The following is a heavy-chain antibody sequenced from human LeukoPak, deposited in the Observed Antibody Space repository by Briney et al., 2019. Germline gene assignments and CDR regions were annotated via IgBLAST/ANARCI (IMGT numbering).Heavy chain of an antibody. D-gene: IGHD6-13*01. CDR2: ISGSGGST. J-gene: IGHJ4*02. CDR1: GFTLSSYA. V-gene: IGHV3-23*01. CDR3: AKEGIAAAGYFDY. Sequence: GRSRRLSCAASGFTLSSYAMSWVRQAAGKGLEWVSAISGSGGSTYYADSVKGRFTISRGNSKNTLYLQMNSLRAEDTAVYYCAKEGIAAAGYFDYWGQGTLVTVSS.